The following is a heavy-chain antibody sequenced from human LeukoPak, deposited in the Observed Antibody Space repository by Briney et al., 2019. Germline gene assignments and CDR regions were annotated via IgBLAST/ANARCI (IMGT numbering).Heavy chain of an antibody. D-gene: IGHD6-19*01. CDR2: ISGSGSGI. CDR3: AKSRYSSASYASDY. J-gene: IGHJ4*02. V-gene: IGHV3-23*01. CDR1: GFTFSSYA. Sequence: PGGSLRLSCAASGFTFSSYAMNWVRQAPGKGLEWVSAISGSGSGIYYADSVKGRFTIFRDNSKNTLYLQMTSLRAEDTAVYYCAKSRYSSASYASDYWGQGTLVTVSS.